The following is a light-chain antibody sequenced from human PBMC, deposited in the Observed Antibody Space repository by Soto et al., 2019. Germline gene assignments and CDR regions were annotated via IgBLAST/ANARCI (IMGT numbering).Light chain of an antibody. CDR2: DVS. CDR3: SSYTSSSTLV. Sequence: QCALTQPASVSGSPGQSNTISCTGTSSDVGGYNYVSWYQQHPGKAPKLMIYDVSNRPSGVSNRFSGSKSGNTASLTISGLQAEDEADYYCSSYTSSSTLVFGGGTQLTVL. J-gene: IGLJ2*01. V-gene: IGLV2-14*01. CDR1: SSDVGGYNY.